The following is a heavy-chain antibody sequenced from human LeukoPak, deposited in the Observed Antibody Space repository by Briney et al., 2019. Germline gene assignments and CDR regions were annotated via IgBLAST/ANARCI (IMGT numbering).Heavy chain of an antibody. CDR2: INPNNGGT. Sequence: GASVTVSCKGSGYTFTDYNMHWVRQAPGQGLEWMGWINPNNGGTKYAQTFQGRVTMTRDTSITTAYMELSSLRSDDTTVYYCARPRGYTDYFDYWGQGTLVTVSS. D-gene: IGHD5-24*01. CDR1: GYTFTDYN. V-gene: IGHV1-2*02. CDR3: ARPRGYTDYFDY. J-gene: IGHJ4*02.